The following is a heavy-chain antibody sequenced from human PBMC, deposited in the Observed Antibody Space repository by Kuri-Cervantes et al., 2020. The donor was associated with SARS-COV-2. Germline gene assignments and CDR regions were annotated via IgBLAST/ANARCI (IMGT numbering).Heavy chain of an antibody. J-gene: IGHJ4*02. CDR1: GFTFGDYA. CDR3: TSDDFWSGYADY. V-gene: IGHV3-49*04. D-gene: IGHD3-3*01. CDR2: IRSKAYGGTT. Sequence: GESLKISCTASGFTFGDYAMSWVRQAPGKGLEWVGFIRSKAYGGTTEYAASVKGRFTISRVDSKSIAYLQMNSLKTEDTAVYYCTSDDFWSGYADYWGQGTLVTVSS.